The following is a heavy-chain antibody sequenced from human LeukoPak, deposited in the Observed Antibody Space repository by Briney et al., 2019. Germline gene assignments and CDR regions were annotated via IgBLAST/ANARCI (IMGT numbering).Heavy chain of an antibody. CDR1: GCSFASYW. Sequence: GESLKISCKGSGCSFASYWIGWVRQMPGKGLEWMGIIYPGDSDTRYSPSFQGQVTISADKSISTAYLQWSSLKASDTAMYYCARSASFSGWYYFDYWGHGTLVTVSS. D-gene: IGHD6-19*01. V-gene: IGHV5-51*01. CDR3: ARSASFSGWYYFDY. J-gene: IGHJ4*01. CDR2: IYPGDSDT.